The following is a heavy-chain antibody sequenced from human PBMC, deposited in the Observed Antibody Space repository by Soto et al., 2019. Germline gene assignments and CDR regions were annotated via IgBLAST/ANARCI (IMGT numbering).Heavy chain of an antibody. J-gene: IGHJ6*02. D-gene: IGHD3-10*01. CDR3: ARESREFSSWGGLDV. CDR1: GGSVNSGSYY. Sequence: QVQLQESGPGLVKPSETLSLTCNVSGGSVNSGSYYWSWIRQPPGKRLESIGSLYYSGSTNYNPWLKSRVTISGHTSKIQFSLKLSSVTATDTAVYFCARESREFSSWGGLDVWGQGTTVIVSS. CDR2: LYYSGST. V-gene: IGHV4-61*01.